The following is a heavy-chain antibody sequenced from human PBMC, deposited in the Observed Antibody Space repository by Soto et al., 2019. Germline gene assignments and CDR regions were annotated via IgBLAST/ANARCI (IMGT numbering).Heavy chain of an antibody. CDR1: GFTFSSYS. CDR2: MSSDSRSI. D-gene: IGHD5-12*01. V-gene: IGHV3-21*01. Sequence: EVQLVESGGGLVKPGGSLRLSCAASGFTFSSYSMNWVRQAPGKGLEWVSSMSSDSRSIYYADSLKGRFTISRDNAKNSLFLQMNSLRAEDTAVYYCAREPETSDGSEAFDIWGQGTMVTVSS. CDR3: AREPETSDGSEAFDI. J-gene: IGHJ3*02.